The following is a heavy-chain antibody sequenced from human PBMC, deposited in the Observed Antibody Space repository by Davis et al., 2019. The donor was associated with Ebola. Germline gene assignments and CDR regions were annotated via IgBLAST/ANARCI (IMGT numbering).Heavy chain of an antibody. CDR3: ARDHIVVVPAAILYYYYGMDV. J-gene: IGHJ6*02. Sequence: GGSLRLSCAASGFTFSSYWMSWVRQAPGKGLEWVANIKQDGSEKYYVDSVKGRFTISRDNAKNSLYLQMNSLRAEDTAVYYCARDHIVVVPAAILYYYYGMDVWGQGTTVTASS. CDR1: GFTFSSYW. V-gene: IGHV3-7*03. CDR2: IKQDGSEK. D-gene: IGHD2-2*01.